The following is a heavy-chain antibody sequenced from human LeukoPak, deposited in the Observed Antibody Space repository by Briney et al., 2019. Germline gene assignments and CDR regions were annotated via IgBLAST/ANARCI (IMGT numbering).Heavy chain of an antibody. CDR1: AYSFTNYW. Sequence: GESLKISCKGSAYSFTNYWISWVRHMPGKGLEWMGRIDPGDSQTNYSPSFQGHVTISADKSISTAYLQWSSLKASDTAMYYCARHSSVLNSFDPWGQGTLVTVSS. CDR3: ARHSSVLNSFDP. J-gene: IGHJ5*02. D-gene: IGHD3-22*01. CDR2: IDPGDSQT. V-gene: IGHV5-10-1*01.